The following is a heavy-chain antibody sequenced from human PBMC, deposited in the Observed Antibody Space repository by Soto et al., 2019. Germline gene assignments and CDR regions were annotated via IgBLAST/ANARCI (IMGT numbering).Heavy chain of an antibody. D-gene: IGHD6-6*01. Sequence: SQTLSLTCAISGSSVSSTSASWNCIRQSQSRGLEWLGRTYYRSKWTNDYAVSVKSRITINPDTSKNQFSLQLSSVTPEDTAMYYCVRGYRSSFDYWGQGTMVTVSS. CDR2: TYYRSKWTN. J-gene: IGHJ4*02. CDR3: VRGYRSSFDY. CDR1: GSSVSSTSAS. V-gene: IGHV6-1*01.